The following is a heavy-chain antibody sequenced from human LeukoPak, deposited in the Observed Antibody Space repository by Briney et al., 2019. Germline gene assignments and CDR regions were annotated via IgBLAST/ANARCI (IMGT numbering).Heavy chain of an antibody. Sequence: PSETLSLTCAVYGGSFSGYYWSWIRQPPGKGLEWIGYIYHSGSTYYNPSLKSRVTISVDRSKNQFSLKLSSVTAADTAVYYCARAPYGTSIAAADHFDYWGQGTLVTVSS. D-gene: IGHD6-13*01. CDR2: IYHSGST. CDR3: ARAPYGTSIAAADHFDY. V-gene: IGHV4-34*01. CDR1: GGSFSGYY. J-gene: IGHJ4*02.